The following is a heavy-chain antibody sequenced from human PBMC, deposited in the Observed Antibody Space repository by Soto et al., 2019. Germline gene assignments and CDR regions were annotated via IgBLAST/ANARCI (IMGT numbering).Heavy chain of an antibody. J-gene: IGHJ4*02. CDR1: GFTVSSNY. V-gene: IGHV3-53*01. CDR3: ARGFNWLDY. CDR2: IYSGGNT. D-gene: IGHD5-12*01. Sequence: GSLRLSCAAAGFTVSSNYMTWVRQAPGKGLEWVSVIYSGGNTNYADSVKGRFTISRDNSKNTLYLQMNSLRAEDTAVYYCARGFNWLDYWGQGTLVTVSS.